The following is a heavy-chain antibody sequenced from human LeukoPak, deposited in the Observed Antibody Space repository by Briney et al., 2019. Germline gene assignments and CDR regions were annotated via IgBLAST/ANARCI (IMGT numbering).Heavy chain of an antibody. D-gene: IGHD6-19*01. CDR2: IYYSGST. J-gene: IGHJ6*03. V-gene: IGHV4-59*01. CDR3: ARSLAVAGYYYNYYMDV. CDR1: GDSISSYY. Sequence: SETLSLTCIVSGDSISSYYWSWIRQPPGKGLEWIGYIYYSGSTNYNPSLKSRVTISVDTSKNQFSLKLSSVTTADTAVYYCARSLAVAGYYYNYYMDVWGKGTTVTVSS.